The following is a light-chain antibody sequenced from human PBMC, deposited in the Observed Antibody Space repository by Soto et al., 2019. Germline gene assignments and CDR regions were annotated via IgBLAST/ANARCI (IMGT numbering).Light chain of an antibody. CDR2: GAS. CDR1: QIINTY. J-gene: IGKJ2*01. V-gene: IGKV1-39*01. Sequence: DIQMIQSPSSLSASVGDRVTITCRASQIINTYLNWYQQKPGKPPKLLIFGASSLRSGVPSRFSGTGSGTDFTLTINSLQPDDFATYYCQQSYSSLYTFGQGTKLEIK. CDR3: QQSYSSLYT.